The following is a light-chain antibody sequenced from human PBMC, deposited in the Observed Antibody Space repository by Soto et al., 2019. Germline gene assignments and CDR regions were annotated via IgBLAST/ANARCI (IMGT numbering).Light chain of an antibody. CDR2: FAS. J-gene: IGKJ2*01. CDR1: QSISSY. Sequence: DIQMTQSPSSLSASVGDRVTLTCRASQSISSYLNWYQLKPGRPPKLLIYFASSLQAGVPSRFSGAGSETDFTLTITDLXXEDFTSYFCLQTDSVPYTFGQGT. CDR3: LQTDSVPYT. V-gene: IGKV1-39*01.